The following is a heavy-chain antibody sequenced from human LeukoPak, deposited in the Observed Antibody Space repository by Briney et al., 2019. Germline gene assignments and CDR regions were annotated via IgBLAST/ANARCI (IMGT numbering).Heavy chain of an antibody. V-gene: IGHV3-30*18. D-gene: IGHD3-10*01. CDR1: GFTFSTFG. CDR2: ISYDGNNQ. CDR3: AKEHMLRGVIYWFDP. J-gene: IGHJ5*02. Sequence: GRSLRLSCAASGFTFSTFGMHWVRQAPGTGLEWVAVISYDGNNQCYSDSVKGRFTISRDNSKNTLYLQMNSLRPEDTALYYCAKEHMLRGVIYWFDPWGQGTLVTVSS.